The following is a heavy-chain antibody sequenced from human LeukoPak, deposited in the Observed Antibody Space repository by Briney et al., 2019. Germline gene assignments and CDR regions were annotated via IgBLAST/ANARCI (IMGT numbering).Heavy chain of an antibody. CDR2: INPNSGGT. J-gene: IGHJ3*02. CDR1: GYTFTGYY. Sequence: GASVKVSCKASGYTFTGYYMHWVRQAPGQGLEWMGWINPNSGGTNYAQKFQGRVTMTRDTSISTAYMELSRLRSDDTAVYYCARGGLYSSSSKAFDIWGQGTMVTVSS. CDR3: ARGGLYSSSSKAFDI. V-gene: IGHV1-2*02. D-gene: IGHD6-6*01.